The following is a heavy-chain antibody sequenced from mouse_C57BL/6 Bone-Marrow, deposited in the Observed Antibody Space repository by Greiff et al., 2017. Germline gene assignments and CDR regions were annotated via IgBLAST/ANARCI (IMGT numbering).Heavy chain of an antibody. CDR1: GFSLSTSGMG. J-gene: IGHJ2*01. CDR2: IYWDDDK. CDR3: ARSLGPYYFDY. D-gene: IGHD4-1*01. Sequence: QVTLKECGPGILQSSQTLSLTCSFSGFSLSTSGMGVSWIRQPSGKGLEWLAHIYWDDDKRYTPSLKSRLTISKDTSRNQVFLKITSVDTADTATYYCARSLGPYYFDYWGQGTTLTVSS. V-gene: IGHV8-12*01.